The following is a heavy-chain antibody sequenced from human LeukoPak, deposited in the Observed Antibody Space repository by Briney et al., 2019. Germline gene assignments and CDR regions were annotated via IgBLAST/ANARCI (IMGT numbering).Heavy chain of an antibody. V-gene: IGHV3-23*01. J-gene: IGHJ4*02. CDR2: ISGSGGST. CDR1: GFTFSSYA. CDR3: ARKGGRSIAARWAFDY. Sequence: GGSLRLSCAASGFTFSSYAMSWVRQAPGEGLECVSAISGSGGSTYYADSVKGRFTISRDNSKNTLYLQMNSLSAENTAVYYCARKGGRSIAARWAFDYWGQGTLVTVSS. D-gene: IGHD6-6*01.